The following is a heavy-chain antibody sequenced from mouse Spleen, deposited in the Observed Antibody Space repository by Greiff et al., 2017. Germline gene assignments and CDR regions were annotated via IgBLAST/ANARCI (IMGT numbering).Heavy chain of an antibody. D-gene: IGHD2-3*01. CDR3: AKSASYDGLMDY. CDR1: GFSLTSYG. V-gene: IGHV2-5*01. J-gene: IGHJ4*01. CDR2: IWRGGST. Sequence: QVQLQQSGPGLVQPSRSLSITCTVSGFSLTSYGVHWVRQSPGKGLEWLGVIWRGGSTDYNAAFMSRLSITKDNSKSQVFFKMNSLQADDTAIYYCAKSASYDGLMDYWGQGTSVTVSS.